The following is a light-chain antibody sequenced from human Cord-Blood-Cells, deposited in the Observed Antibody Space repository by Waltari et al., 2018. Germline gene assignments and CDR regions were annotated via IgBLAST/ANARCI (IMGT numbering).Light chain of an antibody. J-gene: IGLJ1*01. CDR3: SSYTSSSTRV. Sequence: QSALTQPASVSGSPGTSITISCTGTSSDVGGYNYASWYQQHPGKAPKLMIYDVSNRPSGVSNRFSGSKSGNTASLTISGLQAEDEADYYCSSYTSSSTRVFGTGTKVTVL. CDR1: SSDVGGYNY. V-gene: IGLV2-14*01. CDR2: DVS.